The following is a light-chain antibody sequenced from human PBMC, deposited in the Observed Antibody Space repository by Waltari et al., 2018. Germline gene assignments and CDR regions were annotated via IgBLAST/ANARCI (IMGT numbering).Light chain of an antibody. J-gene: IGLJ3*02. CDR3: NSYTTISTWV. V-gene: IGLV2-14*03. CDR1: SSDVGPSNY. CDR2: DVS. Sequence: QSALTQPASVSGSPGQSITISCTGTSSDVGPSNYVSWYQQYPGKAPKLIIYDVSYRPSGVSRRFSGSKSGKPASLTISGLQAEDGADYYCNSYTTISTWVFGGGTKLTVL.